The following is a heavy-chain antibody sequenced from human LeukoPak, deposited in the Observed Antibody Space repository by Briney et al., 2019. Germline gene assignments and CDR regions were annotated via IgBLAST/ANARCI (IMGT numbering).Heavy chain of an antibody. V-gene: IGHV4-34*01. J-gene: IGHJ5*02. D-gene: IGHD5-18*01. Sequence: PSETLSLTCAVYGGSFSGYYWSWLRQPPGKGLEWIGEINHSGSTNYNPSLKSRVTISVDTSKNQFSLKLSSVTAADTAVYYCARPRSGYSPKRNLFDPWGQGTLVTVSS. CDR1: GGSFSGYY. CDR2: INHSGST. CDR3: ARPRSGYSPKRNLFDP.